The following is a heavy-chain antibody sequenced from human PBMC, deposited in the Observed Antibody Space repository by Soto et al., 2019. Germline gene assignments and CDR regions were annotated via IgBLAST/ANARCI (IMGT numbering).Heavy chain of an antibody. Sequence: GASVKVSCKASGGTFSSYAISWVRQAPGQGLEWMGGIIPIFGTANYAQKFQGRVTITADESTSTAYMELSSLRSEDTAVYYCARMRPQARSYYGMDVWGQATTVTVSS. CDR3: ARMRPQARSYYGMDV. J-gene: IGHJ6*02. CDR1: GGTFSSYA. CDR2: IIPIFGTA. V-gene: IGHV1-69*13.